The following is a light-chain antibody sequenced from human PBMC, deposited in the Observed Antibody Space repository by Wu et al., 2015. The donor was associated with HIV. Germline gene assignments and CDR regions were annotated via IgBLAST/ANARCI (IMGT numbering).Light chain of an antibody. Sequence: EIVLTQSPGTLSVSPGERATLSCRAGQSVTNNYLAWYQQKPGQPPRLLIHETSNRAADIPDRFSGTGSGTDFTLTISRLDPEDFAVYFCQQYSSSPITFGPGTRL. J-gene: IGKJ5*01. CDR2: ETS. CDR1: QSVTNNY. V-gene: IGKV3-20*01. CDR3: QQYSSSPIT.